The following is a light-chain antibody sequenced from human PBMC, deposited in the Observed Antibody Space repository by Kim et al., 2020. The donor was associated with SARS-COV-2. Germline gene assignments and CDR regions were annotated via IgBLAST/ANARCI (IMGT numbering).Light chain of an antibody. Sequence: SYELTQPPSVSVSPGQTARITCSGDALPKQYAYWYQQKPGQAPVLVLYKDSERPSGIPERFSGSSSGTTVTLTISGVQAEDEADYYCQSADSSGTYGVFGTGTKVTVL. V-gene: IGLV3-25*03. CDR3: QSADSSGTYGV. CDR1: ALPKQY. J-gene: IGLJ1*01. CDR2: KDS.